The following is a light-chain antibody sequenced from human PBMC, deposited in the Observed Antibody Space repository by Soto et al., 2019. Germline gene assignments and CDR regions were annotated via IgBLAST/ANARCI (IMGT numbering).Light chain of an antibody. CDR1: QSISSW. CDR2: DAS. J-gene: IGKJ1*01. Sequence: DIQMTQSPSTLSASVGDRVTITCRASQSISSWLAWYRQKPGKAPKLLIYDASSLESGVPSRFSGSGSGTEFTLTISSLQPDDFATYYCQQYNSYSWTFRQGTKVEIK. V-gene: IGKV1-5*01. CDR3: QQYNSYSWT.